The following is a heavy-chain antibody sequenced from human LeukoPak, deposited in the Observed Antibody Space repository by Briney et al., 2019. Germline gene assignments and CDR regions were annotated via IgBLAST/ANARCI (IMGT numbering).Heavy chain of an antibody. CDR3: ARLSGLQAFDY. D-gene: IGHD5-24*01. V-gene: IGHV4-39*01. CDR2: IYYSGST. CDR1: GGSTSSSSYY. Sequence: SETLSLTCTVSGGSTSSSSYYWGWIRQPPGKGLEWIGSIYYSGSTYYNPSLKSRVTISVDTSKNQFSLKLSSVTAADTAVYYCARLSGLQAFDYWGQGTLVTVSS. J-gene: IGHJ4*02.